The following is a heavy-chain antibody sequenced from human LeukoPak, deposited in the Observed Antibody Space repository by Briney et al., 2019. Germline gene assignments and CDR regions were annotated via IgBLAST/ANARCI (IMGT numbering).Heavy chain of an antibody. V-gene: IGHV4-39*07. CDR2: IYYSGST. CDR3: ARHRFWGSGNWFDP. Sequence: SETLSLTCTVSGGSISSSSYYWGWIRQPPGKGLEWIGSIYYSGSTYYNPSLKSRVTMSLDTSKNQFSLRLRYVTAADTAMYYCARHRFWGSGNWFDPWGQGILVTVSS. J-gene: IGHJ5*02. CDR1: GGSISSSSYY. D-gene: IGHD3-16*01.